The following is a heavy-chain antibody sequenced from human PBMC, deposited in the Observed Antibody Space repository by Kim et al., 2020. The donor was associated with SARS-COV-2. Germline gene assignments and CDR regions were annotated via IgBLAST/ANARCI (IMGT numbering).Heavy chain of an antibody. Sequence: SETLSLTCTVSGGSISSGGYYWSWIRQHPGKGLEWIGYIYYSGSTYYNPSLKSRVTISVDTSKNQFSLKLSSVTAADTAVYYCVLGRGYKGWYYFDYWGQGTLVTVSS. CDR1: GGSISSGGYY. J-gene: IGHJ4*02. CDR3: VLGRGYKGWYYFDY. V-gene: IGHV4-31*03. CDR2: IYYSGST. D-gene: IGHD2-15*01.